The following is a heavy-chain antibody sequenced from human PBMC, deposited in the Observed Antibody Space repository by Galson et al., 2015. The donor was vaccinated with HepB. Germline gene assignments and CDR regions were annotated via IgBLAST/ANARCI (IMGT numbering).Heavy chain of an antibody. J-gene: IGHJ4*02. CDR2: ISYDGTSK. D-gene: IGHD3-3*01. CDR3: AKGGYYDFWSAYDS. V-gene: IGHV3-30*18. CDR1: GFTFNSYG. Sequence: SLRLSCAASGFTFNSYGIHWVRQAPGKGLEWVAVISYDGTSKYYADYVEGRFTLSRDNSKNTLYLQMNSLRPEDTAIYYGAKGGYYDFWSAYDSWGQGALVTVSS.